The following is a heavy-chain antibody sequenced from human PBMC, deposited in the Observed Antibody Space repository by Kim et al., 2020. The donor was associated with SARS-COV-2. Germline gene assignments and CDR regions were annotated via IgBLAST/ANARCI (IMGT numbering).Heavy chain of an antibody. CDR1: GFTFSSYA. CDR3: ARDIKRGYYISVSIDY. J-gene: IGHJ4*01. Sequence: GGSLRLSCAASGFTFSSYAMHWVRQAPGKGLEWVAVISYDGSNKYYADSVKGRFTISRDNSKNTLYLQMNSLRAEDTAVYYCARDIKRGYYISVSIDYWG. CDR2: ISYDGSNK. D-gene: IGHD3-3*01. V-gene: IGHV3-30*04.